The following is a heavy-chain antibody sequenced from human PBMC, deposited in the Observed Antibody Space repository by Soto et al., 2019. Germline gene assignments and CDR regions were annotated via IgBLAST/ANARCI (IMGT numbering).Heavy chain of an antibody. CDR1: DSISTYY. CDR2: IYYMGRT. J-gene: IGHJ4*02. Sequence: PSETLSLTCTVDSISTYYWNWIRQPPGKGLEWIGYIYYMGRTNYNPSLKSRVTMSIDTSKNQFSLKLSSVTAADTAVYYCARDPVGVTHFDDWGQGARVTVSS. D-gene: IGHD1-26*01. V-gene: IGHV4-59*01. CDR3: ARDPVGVTHFDD.